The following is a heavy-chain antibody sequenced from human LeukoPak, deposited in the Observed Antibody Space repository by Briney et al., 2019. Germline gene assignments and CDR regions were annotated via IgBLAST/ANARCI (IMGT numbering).Heavy chain of an antibody. CDR3: AKDLAGYSSGWGAFDI. Sequence: GRSLRLSCAASGFTFRNYGMHWVRQAPGKGLEWVAVISYDGSNKYYADSVKGRFTISRDNSKNTLYLQMNSLRAEDTAVYYCAKDLAGYSSGWGAFDIWGQGTMVTVSS. V-gene: IGHV3-30*18. J-gene: IGHJ3*02. D-gene: IGHD6-19*01. CDR2: ISYDGSNK. CDR1: GFTFRNYG.